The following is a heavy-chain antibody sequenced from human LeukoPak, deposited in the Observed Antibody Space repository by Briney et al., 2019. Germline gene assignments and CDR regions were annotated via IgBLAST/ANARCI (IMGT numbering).Heavy chain of an antibody. CDR3: ARVSYYDFWSGYSAYYFDY. CDR1: GFTFSSSY. Sequence: PGGSLRLFCAASGFTFSSSYMSWVRQAPGKGLEWVSVIYSGGSTYYADSVKGRFTISRDNSKNTLYLQMNSLRAEDTAVYYCARVSYYDFWSGYSAYYFDYWGQGTLVTVSS. D-gene: IGHD3-3*01. V-gene: IGHV3-53*01. J-gene: IGHJ4*02. CDR2: IYSGGST.